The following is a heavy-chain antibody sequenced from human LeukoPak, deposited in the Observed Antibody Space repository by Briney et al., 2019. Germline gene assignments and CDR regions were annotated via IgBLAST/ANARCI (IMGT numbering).Heavy chain of an antibody. Sequence: GGSLRLSCAASGFTLRSYDMSWVRQAPGKGLEWVAATSGSGVNSYYADSVRGRFTISRDNSKNTLYLQMNSLRAEDTAVYYCARQVITMVRGADHAYDYWGQGTLVTVSS. D-gene: IGHD3-10*01. V-gene: IGHV3-23*01. CDR2: TSGSGVNS. CDR1: GFTLRSYD. CDR3: ARQVITMVRGADHAYDY. J-gene: IGHJ4*02.